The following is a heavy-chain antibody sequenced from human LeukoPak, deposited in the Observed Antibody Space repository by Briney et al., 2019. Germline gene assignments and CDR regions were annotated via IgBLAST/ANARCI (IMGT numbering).Heavy chain of an antibody. D-gene: IGHD2-2*01. J-gene: IGHJ3*02. CDR3: ARVHPYCSSSSCRDAFDI. Sequence: ASGSTNYNPSLKSRVTMSVDTSKNQFSLKLSSVTAADTAVYYCARVHPYCSSSSCRDAFDIWGQGTMVTVSS. V-gene: IGHV4-4*07. CDR2: ASGST.